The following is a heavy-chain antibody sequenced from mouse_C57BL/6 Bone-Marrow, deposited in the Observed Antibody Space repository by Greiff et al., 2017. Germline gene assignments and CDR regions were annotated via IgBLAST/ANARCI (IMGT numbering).Heavy chain of an antibody. V-gene: IGHV5-6*01. CDR3: ARSITTVVAPDY. CDR1: GFTFSSYG. CDR2: ISSGGSYT. Sequence: EVMLVESGGDLVKPGGSLKLSCAASGFTFSSYGMSWVRQTPDKRLEWVATISSGGSYTYYPDSVKGRFTISRDNAKNTLYLQMSSLKSEDTAMYYCARSITTVVAPDYWGQGTTLTVSS. J-gene: IGHJ2*01. D-gene: IGHD1-1*01.